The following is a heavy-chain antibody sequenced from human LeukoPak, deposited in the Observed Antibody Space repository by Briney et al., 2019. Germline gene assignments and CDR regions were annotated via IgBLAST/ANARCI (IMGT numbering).Heavy chain of an antibody. CDR3: ARDLGGQGLIQPPDY. Sequence: PGGSLRLSCAASGFTFSSYSMNWVRQAPGKGLEWVAVISYDGTKKYYADSVKGRLTFSRDNSRNTLYLQMKSLRAEDTAVYYCARDLGGQGLIQPPDYWGQGTLVTVSS. D-gene: IGHD5-18*01. V-gene: IGHV3-30*03. CDR1: GFTFSSYS. J-gene: IGHJ4*02. CDR2: ISYDGTKK.